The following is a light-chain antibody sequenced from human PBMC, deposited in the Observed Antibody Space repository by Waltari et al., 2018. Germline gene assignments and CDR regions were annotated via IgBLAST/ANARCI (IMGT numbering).Light chain of an antibody. CDR1: QSLRQSNGNTY. Sequence: EIVMTQSPLSLPVPPGEPASISCRSSQSLRQSNGNTYLECYLQRAGQSPQFLIFLASRRASGVPDRFSGYGSGTDFTLNISRVEAEDVGIYYCMQGLQIPWTFGQGTRADIK. V-gene: IGKV2-28*01. CDR3: MQGLQIPWT. J-gene: IGKJ1*01. CDR2: LAS.